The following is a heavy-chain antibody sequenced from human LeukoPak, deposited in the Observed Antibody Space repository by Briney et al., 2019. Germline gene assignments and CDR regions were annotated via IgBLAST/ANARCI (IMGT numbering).Heavy chain of an antibody. Sequence: PSATLSLTCTVSGGSISSYYWSWIRQPPGKGLEWIGYIYYSGSTIYNPSLKSRVTISVDTSKNQFSLELSSVTAADTAVYYCARYGDYVFDLWGQGTLVTVSS. J-gene: IGHJ4*02. CDR2: IYYSGST. D-gene: IGHD4-17*01. CDR1: GGSISSYY. CDR3: ARYGDYVFDL. V-gene: IGHV4-59*01.